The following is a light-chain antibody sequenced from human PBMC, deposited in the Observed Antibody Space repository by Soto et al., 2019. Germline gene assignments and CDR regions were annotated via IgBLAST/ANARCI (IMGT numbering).Light chain of an antibody. CDR1: SSDIGGYNY. Sequence: QSVLTQPASVSGSPGQSITISCTGTSSDIGGYNYVSWYQQHPGKAPRLTIYEVSNRPSGVSNHFSGSKSGNTASLTISGLQTEDEADYYCSSYTGSSTLDVFGTGTKVTVL. CDR3: SSYTGSSTLDV. CDR2: EVS. J-gene: IGLJ1*01. V-gene: IGLV2-14*01.